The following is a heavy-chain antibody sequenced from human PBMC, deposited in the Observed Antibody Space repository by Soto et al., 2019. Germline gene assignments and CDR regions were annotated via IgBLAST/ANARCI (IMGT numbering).Heavy chain of an antibody. J-gene: IGHJ4*02. CDR1: GFTFSSYA. Sequence: GGSLRLSCAASGFTFSSYAMSWVRQAPGKGLEWVSSISAGGDSTYYADSVKGRFIITGDNSKNTLYLQMNSLRAADTAVYYCAKDHGYAGGWHTPYYFDSWGQGTLVTVSS. V-gene: IGHV3-23*01. CDR2: ISAGGDST. CDR3: AKDHGYAGGWHTPYYFDS. D-gene: IGHD2-2*01.